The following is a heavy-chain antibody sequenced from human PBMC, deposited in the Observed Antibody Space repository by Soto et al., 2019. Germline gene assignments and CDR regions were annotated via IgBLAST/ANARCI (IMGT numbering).Heavy chain of an antibody. Sequence: QVQLQESGPGLVKPSGTLSLTCAVSSGSISSSHWWSWVRLSPGKGLEWIAEIHHSGSTNYNPSLESRVTISLDKPKNCFSPKLTSATAADTAVYYCAQRKVATTDDPHAPFVYWGPGTPVTVSS. CDR2: IHHSGST. CDR1: SGSISSSHW. D-gene: IGHD5-12*01. J-gene: IGHJ4*02. V-gene: IGHV4-4*02. CDR3: AQRKVATTDDPHAPFVY.